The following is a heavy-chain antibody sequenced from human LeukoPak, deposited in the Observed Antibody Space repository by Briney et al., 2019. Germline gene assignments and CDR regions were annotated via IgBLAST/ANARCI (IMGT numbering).Heavy chain of an antibody. Sequence: GGSLRLSCADSGFTFSSHAMSWVRQAPGKGLEWVSVISGSGGSTYYADSVKGRFTISRDNSKNTLYLQMNSLRAEDTAVYYCAKDRVVSGIYFFDYWGQGTLVTVSS. CDR2: ISGSGGST. D-gene: IGHD1-26*01. J-gene: IGHJ4*02. CDR3: AKDRVVSGIYFFDY. CDR1: GFTFSSHA. V-gene: IGHV3-23*01.